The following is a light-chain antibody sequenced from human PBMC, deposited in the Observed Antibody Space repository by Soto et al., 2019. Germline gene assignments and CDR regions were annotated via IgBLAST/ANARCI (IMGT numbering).Light chain of an antibody. J-gene: IGLJ2*01. CDR2: EVN. CDR1: SSDVGGYNF. Sequence: QSALTQPASVSGSPGQSITISCTGTSSDVGGYNFVSWYQQHPGKAPKLMIYEVNNRPSGVSNRFSGSKSGNTASLTISGLQAEDEGDYYCSSYTTTTTRVVFGGGTKLTVL. V-gene: IGLV2-14*01. CDR3: SSYTTTTTRVV.